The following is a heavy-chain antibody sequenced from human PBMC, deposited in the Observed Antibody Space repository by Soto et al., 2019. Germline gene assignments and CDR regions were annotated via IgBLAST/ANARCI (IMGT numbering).Heavy chain of an antibody. CDR1: GGTSTRYA. CDR2: IVPMFGTS. Sequence: QERLVQSGAEVRKPGSSVKVSCKVTGGTSTRYAINWVRQAPGQGLEWMGGIVPMFGTSKYAQKFQGRVTITADTSTNIAYMELRSLRSEDTAVYYCARGGTFAYDTSGYSVYWGQGTLVTVSS. V-gene: IGHV1-69*06. J-gene: IGHJ4*02. CDR3: ARGGTFAYDTSGYSVY. D-gene: IGHD3-22*01.